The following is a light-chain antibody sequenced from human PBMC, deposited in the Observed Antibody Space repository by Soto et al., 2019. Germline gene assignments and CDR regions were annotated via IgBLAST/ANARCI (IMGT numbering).Light chain of an antibody. CDR2: TNN. Sequence: QSVLTQPPSASGTPGQRVTISCSGSSSNLGSNTVNWYQQLPGTAPNLLIYTNNRRPSGVPDRFSGSKSGTSASLAISGLQPEDEADYYCATWDDSLNGWVFGGGTKLTVL. V-gene: IGLV1-44*01. CDR3: ATWDDSLNGWV. CDR1: SSNLGSNT. J-gene: IGLJ3*02.